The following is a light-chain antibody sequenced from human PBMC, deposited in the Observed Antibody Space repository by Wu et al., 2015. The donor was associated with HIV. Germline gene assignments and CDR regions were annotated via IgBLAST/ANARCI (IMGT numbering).Light chain of an antibody. J-gene: IGKJ2*01. CDR2: AAS. V-gene: IGKV1-39*01. Sequence: TQSPATLSASVGDRVTITCRASQSISSYLNWYQQKPGKAPKLLIYAASSLQSGVPSRFSGSGSGTDFTLTISSLQPEDFATYYCQQTYSVPYSFGQGTKLEIQ. CDR3: QQTYSVPYS. CDR1: QSISSY.